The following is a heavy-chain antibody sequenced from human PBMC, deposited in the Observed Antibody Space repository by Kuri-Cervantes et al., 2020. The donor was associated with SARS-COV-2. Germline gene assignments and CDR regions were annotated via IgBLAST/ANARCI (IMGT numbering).Heavy chain of an antibody. D-gene: IGHD5-12*01. CDR1: GYTFTSYY. V-gene: IGHV1-46*01. Sequence: ASVKVSCKASGYTFTSYYMHWVRQAPGQGLEWMGIINPSGGSTSYAQKFQGRVTMTRDTSTSTVYMELSSLRSGDTAVYYCTRSGYDRAGYFDYWGQGTLVTVSS. CDR3: TRSGYDRAGYFDY. CDR2: INPSGGST. J-gene: IGHJ4*02.